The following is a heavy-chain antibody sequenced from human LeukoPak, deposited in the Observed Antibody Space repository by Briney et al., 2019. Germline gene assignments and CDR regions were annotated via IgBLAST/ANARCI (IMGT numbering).Heavy chain of an antibody. CDR1: GDSISSADYY. D-gene: IGHD1-26*01. CDR2: VFTSAST. Sequence: PSETLSLTCTVSGDSISSADYYWSCNRQPAGKELEWLVRVFTSASTNYNPNLKSRVTISMDKSKNQFSLKLSSVTAADTAVYYCAKTYSVSYPDVFDIWGQGTMVTVSS. CDR3: AKTYSVSYPDVFDI. J-gene: IGHJ3*02. V-gene: IGHV4-61*02.